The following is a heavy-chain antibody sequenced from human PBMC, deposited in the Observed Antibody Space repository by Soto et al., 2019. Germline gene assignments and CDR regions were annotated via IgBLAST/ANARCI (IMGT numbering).Heavy chain of an antibody. V-gene: IGHV4-61*01. CDR1: GGSVSSGSFY. D-gene: IGHD3-9*01. CDR3: AREYDIQNWFDP. Sequence: PSETLSLTCTVSGGSVSSGSFYWSWIRQPPGKGLEWIGEINHSGSTNYNPSLKSRVTISVDTSKNQFSLKLSSVTAADTAVYYCAREYDIQNWFDPWGQGTLVTVSS. J-gene: IGHJ5*02. CDR2: INHSGST.